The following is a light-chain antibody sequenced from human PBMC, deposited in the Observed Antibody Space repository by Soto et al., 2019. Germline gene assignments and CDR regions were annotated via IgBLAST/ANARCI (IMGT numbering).Light chain of an antibody. CDR2: GNT. V-gene: IGLV1-40*01. J-gene: IGLJ3*02. CDR3: QSYESSLSGWV. CDR1: SSNIGAGYD. Sequence: QSVLTQPPSVSGAPGQRVTISCTGSSSNIGAGYDVHWYQQLPGTAPKLLIYGNTNRPSGVPDRFSGSKSGTSASLAITGLQAEDEADYSCQSYESSLSGWVFGGGTKLTVL.